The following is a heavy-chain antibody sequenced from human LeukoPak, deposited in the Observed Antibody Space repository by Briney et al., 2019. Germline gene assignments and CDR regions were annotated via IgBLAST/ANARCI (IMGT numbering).Heavy chain of an antibody. Sequence: ASVKVSCKASGYTFTSYYMHWVRQAPGQGLEWMGIINPSGGSTSYAQKFQGRVAMTRDTSTSTVYMELSSLRSEDTAVYYCARDASAYGSGEFFDYWGQGTLVTVSS. CDR1: GYTFTSYY. J-gene: IGHJ4*02. CDR2: INPSGGST. V-gene: IGHV1-46*01. CDR3: ARDASAYGSGEFFDY. D-gene: IGHD3-10*01.